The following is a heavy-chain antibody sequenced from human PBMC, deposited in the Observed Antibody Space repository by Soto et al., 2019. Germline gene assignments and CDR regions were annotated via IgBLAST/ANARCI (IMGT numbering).Heavy chain of an antibody. V-gene: IGHV4-59*01. CDR1: GGSISSYY. CDR3: ARDRRDGYTNDAFDI. J-gene: IGHJ3*02. D-gene: IGHD5-12*01. Sequence: QVQLQESGPGLVKPSETLSLTCTVSGGSISSYYWSWIRQPPGKGLEWIGYIYYSGSTNYNPSLKSRFTISVDTSKNQFSLKLSSVTAADTAVYYCARDRRDGYTNDAFDIWGQGTMVTVSS. CDR2: IYYSGST.